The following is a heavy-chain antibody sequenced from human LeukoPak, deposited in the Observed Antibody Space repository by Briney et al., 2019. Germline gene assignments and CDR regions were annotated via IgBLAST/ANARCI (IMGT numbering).Heavy chain of an antibody. V-gene: IGHV3-66*02. CDR1: GFTVSSNY. Sequence: PGGSLRLSCAASGFTVSSNYMSWVRQAPGKGLEWVSVIYSGGSTYYADSVKGRFTISRDSSKNTLYLQMNSLRAEDTAVYYCARESPDFWSGLHYFDYWGQGTLVTVSS. J-gene: IGHJ4*02. CDR3: ARESPDFWSGLHYFDY. CDR2: IYSGGST. D-gene: IGHD3-3*01.